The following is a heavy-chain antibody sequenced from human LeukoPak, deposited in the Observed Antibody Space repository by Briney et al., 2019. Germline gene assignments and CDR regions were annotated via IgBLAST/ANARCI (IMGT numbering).Heavy chain of an antibody. CDR3: SEMTTKGY. Sequence: PGGSLRLSCEVYGFPFSDPAMHWVRQASGKGLEWVGRSRNRANNYATAYAASVRGRFTISRDDSKNTAYLQMNSLKTEDTAVYYCSEMTTKGYWVQGTLVTVSS. J-gene: IGHJ4*02. D-gene: IGHD5-24*01. CDR1: GFPFSDPA. V-gene: IGHV3-73*01. CDR2: SRNRANNYAT.